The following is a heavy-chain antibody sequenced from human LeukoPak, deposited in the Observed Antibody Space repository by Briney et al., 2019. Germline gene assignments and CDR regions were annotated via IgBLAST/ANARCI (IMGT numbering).Heavy chain of an antibody. CDR3: ASQRGYSYGYDAFDI. CDR2: IWYDGSNK. D-gene: IGHD5-18*01. CDR1: GFTFSNHG. V-gene: IGHV3-33*03. Sequence: GRSLRLSCAASGFTFSNHGMHWVRQAPGKGPEWVALIWYDGSNKYYGDSVKGRFTISRDNAKNSLYLQMNSLRAEDTAVYYCASQRGYSYGYDAFDIWGQGTMVTVSS. J-gene: IGHJ3*02.